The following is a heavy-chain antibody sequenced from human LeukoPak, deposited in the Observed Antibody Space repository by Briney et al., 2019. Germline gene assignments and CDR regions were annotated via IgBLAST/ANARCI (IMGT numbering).Heavy chain of an antibody. V-gene: IGHV4-34*01. D-gene: IGHD5-18*01. CDR1: GVSFGGYY. CDR2: INQSGRT. CDR3: ARAGGYNFRSSGPETIDY. Sequence: ASETLSLTCAVNGVSFGGYYWSWIRQPPGKGLEWIAEINQSGRTNLNPSLMSRVTVSIDTSKNQFSLKMRSMTAADTAVYYCARAGGYNFRSSGPETIDYWGQGTLVSVSS. J-gene: IGHJ4*02.